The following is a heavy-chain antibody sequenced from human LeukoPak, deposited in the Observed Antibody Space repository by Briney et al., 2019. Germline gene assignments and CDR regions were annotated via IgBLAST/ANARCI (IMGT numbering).Heavy chain of an antibody. D-gene: IGHD4-17*01. CDR3: ASDYGGNADY. V-gene: IGHV4-34*01. Sequence: PSETLSLTCTVSGGSISSYYWSWIRQPPVKGLEWIGEINHSGSTNYNPSLKSRVTISVDTSKNQFSLKLSSVTAADTAVYYCASDYGGNADYWGQGTLVTVSS. J-gene: IGHJ4*02. CDR1: GGSISSYY. CDR2: INHSGST.